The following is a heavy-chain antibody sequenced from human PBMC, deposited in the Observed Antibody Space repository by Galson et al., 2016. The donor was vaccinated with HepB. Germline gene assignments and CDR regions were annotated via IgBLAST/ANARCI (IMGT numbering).Heavy chain of an antibody. Sequence: ETLSLTCTVSGGSVSSASHYWSWVRQPTGRGLEWIGYISDSESTNYNPSLKGRVTISLDRSKNQFSLRLNSVIAADTAVYNCAKDEGFYNGMDFWGQGTTVTVSS. D-gene: IGHD2-2*02. J-gene: IGHJ6*02. CDR1: GGSVSSASHY. V-gene: IGHV4-61*01. CDR3: AKDEGFYNGMDF. CDR2: ISDSEST.